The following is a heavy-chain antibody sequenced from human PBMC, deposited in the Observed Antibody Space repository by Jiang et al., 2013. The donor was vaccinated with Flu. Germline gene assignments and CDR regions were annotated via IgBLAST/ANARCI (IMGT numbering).Heavy chain of an antibody. Sequence: KPTQTLTLTCTFSGFSLSTSGMCVSWIRQPPGKALEWLARIDWDDDKYYSTSLKTRLTISKDTSKNQVVLTMTNMDPVDTATYYCARYTNLMYSSSWYAFDIWGQGTMVTVSS. CDR3: ARYTNLMYSSSWYAFDI. CDR2: IDWDDDK. D-gene: IGHD6-13*01. J-gene: IGHJ3*02. CDR1: GFSLSTSGMC. V-gene: IGHV2-70*11.